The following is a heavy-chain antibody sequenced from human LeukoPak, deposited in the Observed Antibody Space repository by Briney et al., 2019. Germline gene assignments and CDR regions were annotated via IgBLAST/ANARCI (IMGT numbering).Heavy chain of an antibody. CDR1: GFTFSSYG. D-gene: IGHD3-3*01. CDR3: ARDAASGNNWFDP. CDR2: IWYDGSNK. Sequence: PGGSLRLSCAASGFTFSSYGMHWVRQAPGKGLEWVAVIWYDGSNKYYADSVKGRFTISRDNSKNTLYLQMNSLRAEDTAVYYCARDAASGNNWFDPWGQGTLVTVSS. V-gene: IGHV3-33*01. J-gene: IGHJ5*02.